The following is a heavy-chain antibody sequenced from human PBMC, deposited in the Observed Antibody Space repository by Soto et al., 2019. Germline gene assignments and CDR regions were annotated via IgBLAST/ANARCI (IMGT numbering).Heavy chain of an antibody. D-gene: IGHD2-15*01. J-gene: IGHJ3*01. V-gene: IGHV1-69*01. CDR3: ASGEGVVVRPKKDGFDF. CDR1: GGTFSNYA. CDR2: IIPLFGTT. Sequence: QVRLVQSGAEVRKPGSSVRVSCKASGGTFSNYAFSWVRQAPGQGLGWMGAIIPLFGTTRYAQKFQGRFTIPADDSTSTAYMDLSGLRSEDTAMYYCASGEGVVVRPKKDGFDFWGQGTMVTVSA.